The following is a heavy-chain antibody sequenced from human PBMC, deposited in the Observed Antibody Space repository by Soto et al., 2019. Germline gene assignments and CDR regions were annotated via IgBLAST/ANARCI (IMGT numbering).Heavy chain of an antibody. D-gene: IGHD6-19*01. CDR1: GFTFSSYA. Sequence: EMQLLESGGGLVQPGGSLRLSCAAAGFTFSSYAMSWVRQAPGKGLEWVSAMSGSGAYIHYADSVKGRFTISRDNSKNTRYLQMNSLRAEDTAVYYCAKQGGSSGWWDFDDWGQGTLVTVSS. V-gene: IGHV3-23*01. CDR3: AKQGGSSGWWDFDD. CDR2: MSGSGAYI. J-gene: IGHJ4*02.